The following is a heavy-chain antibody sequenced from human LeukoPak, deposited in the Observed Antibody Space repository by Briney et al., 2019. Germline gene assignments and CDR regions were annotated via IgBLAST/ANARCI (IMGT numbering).Heavy chain of an antibody. CDR2: IYESGTT. D-gene: IGHD2-15*01. CDR3: ARGAWATRLAS. Sequence: SETLSLTCAVYGESLNSYYWSWVRQPPGEGLEWIGEIYESGTTKYNPSLKSRVAISMVPSKQQFSLRLSSVTTADTAVYYCARGAWATRLASWGLGTPVIVSS. V-gene: IGHV4-34*01. J-gene: IGHJ4*02. CDR1: GESLNSYY.